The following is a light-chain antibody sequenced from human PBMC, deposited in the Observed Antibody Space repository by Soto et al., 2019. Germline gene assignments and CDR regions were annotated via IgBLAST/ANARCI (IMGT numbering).Light chain of an antibody. J-gene: IGKJ1*01. CDR2: DAS. V-gene: IGKV3-11*01. CDR3: QQRSNWPPRWT. Sequence: ELVLTHSPATLSLSPGERATLSCRASQSVSSYLAWYQQKPGQAPRLLIYDASNRATGIPARFSGSGSGTDFTLTISSLEPEDFAVYYCQQRSNWPPRWTFGQGTKVDIK. CDR1: QSVSSY.